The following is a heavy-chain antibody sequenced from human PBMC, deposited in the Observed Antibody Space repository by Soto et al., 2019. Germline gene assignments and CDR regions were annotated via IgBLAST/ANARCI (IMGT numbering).Heavy chain of an antibody. J-gene: IGHJ4*02. Sequence: GESLKISRKGSGYSFTSYWISWVRQMPGKGLEWMGRIDPSDSYTNYSPSFQGHVIISADKSISTAYLQWSSLKASDTAMYYCARQRDGYKGRIDYWGQGTLVTVSS. CDR1: GYSFTSYW. D-gene: IGHD5-12*01. V-gene: IGHV5-10-1*01. CDR2: IDPSDSYT. CDR3: ARQRDGYKGRIDY.